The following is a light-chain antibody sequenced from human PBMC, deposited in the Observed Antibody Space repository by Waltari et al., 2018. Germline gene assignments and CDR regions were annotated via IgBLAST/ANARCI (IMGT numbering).Light chain of an antibody. CDR2: KDT. V-gene: IGLV3-25*03. J-gene: IGLJ1*01. CDR3: QLADSTVTYV. CDR1: TLSKQY. Sequence: SHELTQPPSVSVSPGQTATITCYGETLSKQYVYWYQHKPGQAPVLLIYKDTERPSGIPDRFSGSSSGTSVTLTISGVQAEDEADYYCQLADSTVTYVFGPGTKVIVL.